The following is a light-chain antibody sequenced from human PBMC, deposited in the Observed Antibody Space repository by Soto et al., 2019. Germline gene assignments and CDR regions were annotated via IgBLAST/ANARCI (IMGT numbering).Light chain of an antibody. J-gene: IGKJ1*01. CDR2: CAS. CDR3: QHYNNWPRT. CDR1: QSVSSN. Sequence: EIVMTQSPVTLSVSPGERATLSCRASQSVSSNLAWYQQKPGQAPRLLIYCASTRATGIPARFSGSGSGTEFTLTISSLQSEDFAVYYCQHYNNWPRTFGQGTKVEIK. V-gene: IGKV3-15*01.